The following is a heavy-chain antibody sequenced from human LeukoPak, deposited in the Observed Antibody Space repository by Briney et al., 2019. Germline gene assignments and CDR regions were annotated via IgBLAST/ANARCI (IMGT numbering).Heavy chain of an antibody. Sequence: GASVKVSCKASGGTFSSYAISWVRQAPGQGLEWMGGIIPIFGTANYAQKFQGRVTITADESTSTAYMELSSLRSEDTAVYYCARRILRFCSSTSCPHYYGMDVWGQGTTVTVSS. J-gene: IGHJ6*02. CDR3: ARRILRFCSSTSCPHYYGMDV. CDR1: GGTFSSYA. CDR2: IIPIFGTA. D-gene: IGHD2-2*01. V-gene: IGHV1-69*13.